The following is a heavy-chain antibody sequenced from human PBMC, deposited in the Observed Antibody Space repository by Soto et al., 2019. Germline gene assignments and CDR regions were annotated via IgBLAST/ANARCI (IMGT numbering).Heavy chain of an antibody. V-gene: IGHV3-30*18. Sequence: QAGGSLRLSCAASGFTFSSYGMHWVRQAPGKWLEWVAVISYDGSNKYYADSVKGRFTISRDNSKNTLYLQMNSLRAEATAVYYFAQEWYYYDSSGYSPFDYWGPGXLVTVFS. D-gene: IGHD3-22*01. J-gene: IGHJ4*02. CDR1: GFTFSSYG. CDR3: AQEWYYYDSSGYSPFDY. CDR2: ISYDGSNK.